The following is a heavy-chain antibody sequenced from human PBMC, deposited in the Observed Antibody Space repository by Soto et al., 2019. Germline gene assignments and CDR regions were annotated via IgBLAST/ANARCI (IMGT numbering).Heavy chain of an antibody. CDR3: ARGGSLHWYFDL. Sequence: GGSLRLSCAASGFTFSSYWMHWVRQAPGKGPVWVSRINSDGSSTSYADSVKGRFTISRDNAKNTLYLQMNSLRAEDTAVYYCARGGSLHWYFDLWGRGTLVTVSS. CDR2: INSDGSST. V-gene: IGHV3-74*01. CDR1: GFTFSSYW. J-gene: IGHJ2*01. D-gene: IGHD1-26*01.